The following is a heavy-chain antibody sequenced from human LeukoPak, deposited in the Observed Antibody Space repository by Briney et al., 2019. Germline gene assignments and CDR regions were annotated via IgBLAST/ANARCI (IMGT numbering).Heavy chain of an antibody. V-gene: IGHV4-39*07. CDR3: ARGPLTNYGNFDY. Sequence: PSETLSLTCTVSGDSFSSVTDYWAWIRQPPGKGLEWIASGDYSGGKYYNPSLESRVAISTDMSKSQISLKLTSVTGADTAVYYCARGPLTNYGNFDYWGQGTLVTVSS. CDR2: GDYSGGK. J-gene: IGHJ4*02. CDR1: GDSFSSVTDY. D-gene: IGHD3-10*01.